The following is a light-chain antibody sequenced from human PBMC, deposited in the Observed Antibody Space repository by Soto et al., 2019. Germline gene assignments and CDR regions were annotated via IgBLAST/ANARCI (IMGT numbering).Light chain of an antibody. J-gene: IGLJ3*02. CDR3: QSHDSSLSGWV. V-gene: IGLV1-40*01. Sequence: QSVLTQPPSVSGAPGQRVTISCTGSSSNIGAGYDVHWYQQLPGTAPKLLIYGNSNRPSGVPDRFSGSKSGTSASLAITWLQAEDEADYYCQSHDSSLSGWVFGGGTKLTVL. CDR1: SSNIGAGYD. CDR2: GNS.